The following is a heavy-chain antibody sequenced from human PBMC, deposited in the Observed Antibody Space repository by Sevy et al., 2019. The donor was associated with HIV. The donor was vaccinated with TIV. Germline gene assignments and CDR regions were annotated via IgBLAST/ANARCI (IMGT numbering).Heavy chain of an antibody. J-gene: IGHJ5*02. Sequence: SETLSLTCTVSGYSINRNTYWGWIRQPPGKGLEWLGSVHHGGSTYYNPSLKSRVTISTDTSKNQVSLKLNFVTAADAAVYFVPRDSSSYYDSGSHYKTNVAGSAWFDPWGQGTLVTVSS. CDR2: VHHGGST. V-gene: IGHV4-38-2*02. CDR3: PRDSSSYYDSGSHYKTNVAGSAWFDP. CDR1: GYSINRNTY. D-gene: IGHD3-10*01.